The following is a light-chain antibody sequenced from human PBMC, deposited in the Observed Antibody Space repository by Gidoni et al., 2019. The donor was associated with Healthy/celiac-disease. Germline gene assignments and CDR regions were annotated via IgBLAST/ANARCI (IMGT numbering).Light chain of an antibody. J-gene: IGKJ1*01. Sequence: VMTQSPLSLPVTPGEPASISCRSSQSLLHSNGYNYLDWYLQKPGQSPQLLIYLGSNRASGVPDRFSGSGSGTDFTLKISRVEAEDVGVYYCMQALQTPWTFGQGTKVEIK. V-gene: IGKV2-28*01. CDR1: QSLLHSNGYNY. CDR3: MQALQTPWT. CDR2: LGS.